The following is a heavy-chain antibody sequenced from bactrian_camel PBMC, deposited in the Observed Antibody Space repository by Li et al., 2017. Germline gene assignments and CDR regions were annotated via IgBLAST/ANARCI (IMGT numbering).Heavy chain of an antibody. D-gene: IGHD5*01. CDR3: AADSPTARADVRTLYDMY. CDR2: LASDGST. J-gene: IGHJ4*01. V-gene: IGHV3-3*01. Sequence: VQLVESGGGSVQAGGSLRLSCGSSSGHTGRMYCMAWFRQAPGEEREGVVALASDGSTWYADSVKGRFTFSKASAKDTLYLQMNNLKPEDTGVYYCAADSPTARADVRTLYDMYLGQGTQVTVS. CDR1: SGHTGRMYC.